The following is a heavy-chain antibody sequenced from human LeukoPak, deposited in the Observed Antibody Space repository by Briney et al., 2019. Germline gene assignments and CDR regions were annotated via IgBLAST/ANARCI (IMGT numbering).Heavy chain of an antibody. CDR3: ARWRYCSGGTCYGVDY. CDR1: GYRFTRYW. V-gene: IGHV5-51*01. J-gene: IGHJ4*02. Sequence: GESLNISCKGPGYRFTRYWIGWVRQTPGRGLEWMGIIYPGDSDPRYSPSFQGQVTISADKSISTAFLQWSSLKASDTAMYYCARWRYCSGGTCYGVDYWGQGTLVTVSS. D-gene: IGHD2-15*01. CDR2: IYPGDSDP.